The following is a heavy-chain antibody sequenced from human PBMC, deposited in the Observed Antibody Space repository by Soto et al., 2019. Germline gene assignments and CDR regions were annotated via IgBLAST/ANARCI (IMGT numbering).Heavy chain of an antibody. D-gene: IGHD6-13*01. CDR2: IWYDGSNK. CDR3: ATDIAAAGTAFGY. CDR1: GFTFSSYG. J-gene: IGHJ4*02. V-gene: IGHV3-33*01. Sequence: GGSLRLSCAASGFTFSSYGMHWVRQAPGKGLEWVAVIWYDGSNKYYADSVKGRFTISRDNSKNTLYLQMNSLRAEDTAVYYCATDIAAAGTAFGYWGQGTLVTVSS.